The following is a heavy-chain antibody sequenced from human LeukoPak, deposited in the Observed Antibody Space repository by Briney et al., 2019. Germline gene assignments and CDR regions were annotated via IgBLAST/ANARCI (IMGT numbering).Heavy chain of an antibody. CDR1: GFTVSSNY. D-gene: IGHD3-10*01. Sequence: PGGSLRLSCVASGFTVSSNYMSWVRQAPGKGLEWVSVIYSGGSTYYADSVKGRFTISRHNSTNTLYLQMNSLRAEDTAVYYCARVTVIMVRGVGYFDYWGQGTLVTVSS. V-gene: IGHV3-53*04. CDR3: ARVTVIMVRGVGYFDY. J-gene: IGHJ4*02. CDR2: IYSGGST.